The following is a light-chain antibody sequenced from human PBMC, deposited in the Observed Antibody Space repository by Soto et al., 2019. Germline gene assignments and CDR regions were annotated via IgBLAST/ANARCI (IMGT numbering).Light chain of an antibody. Sequence: QSVLPQPPSVSAAPGQRVTISCSGSTSNILNNLVSWYQHVPGRVPKLLIYANIKRPSGIPDRFSGSKPGTSATLDITGLQTEDEADYYCSTWDTSLRAVVFGGGTTLTVL. CDR1: TSNILNNL. V-gene: IGLV1-51*01. CDR3: STWDTSLRAVV. CDR2: ANI. J-gene: IGLJ3*02.